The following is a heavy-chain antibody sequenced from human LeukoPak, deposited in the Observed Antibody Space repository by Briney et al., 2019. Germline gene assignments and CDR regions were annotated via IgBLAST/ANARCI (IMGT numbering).Heavy chain of an antibody. Sequence: PGGSLRLSCATSGFTFDDYAMHWVRQAPGKGLEWVSLISGDDGSTYYADSVKGRFTISRDNAKKSLYLQMNSLRAEDTAVYYCARDLGAAWFDPWGQGTLVTVSS. CDR3: ARDLGAAWFDP. CDR1: GFTFDDYA. J-gene: IGHJ5*02. V-gene: IGHV3-43*02. CDR2: ISGDDGST. D-gene: IGHD6-25*01.